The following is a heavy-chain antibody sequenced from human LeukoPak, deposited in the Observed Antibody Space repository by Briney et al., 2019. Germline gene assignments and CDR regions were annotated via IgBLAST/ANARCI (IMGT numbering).Heavy chain of an antibody. J-gene: IGHJ4*02. D-gene: IGHD5-18*01. CDR2: IKQDGSEK. Sequence: GGSLRLSCAASGFSFSRYWMTWVRQAPGKGLEWVANIKQDGSEKYYVDSVKGRFTISRDNAKNSLYLQMNSLRGEDTAVYYCARKGGYGYSYGYWGQGTLVTVSS. V-gene: IGHV3-7*01. CDR1: GFSFSRYW. CDR3: ARKGGYGYSYGY.